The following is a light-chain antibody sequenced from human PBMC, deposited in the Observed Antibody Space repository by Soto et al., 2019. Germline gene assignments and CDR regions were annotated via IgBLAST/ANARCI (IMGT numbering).Light chain of an antibody. CDR3: QQYNAYPLS. J-gene: IGKJ4*01. CDR2: KAS. CDR1: QSISNW. Sequence: EIQMTQSPSTLSASVGDRVTISGRASQSISNWLAWYQQKPGKVPKLLIYKASSLESGVPSRFSGSGSGTEFTLTISSLQPDDFASYYCQQYNAYPLSFGGGTKVEIK. V-gene: IGKV1-5*03.